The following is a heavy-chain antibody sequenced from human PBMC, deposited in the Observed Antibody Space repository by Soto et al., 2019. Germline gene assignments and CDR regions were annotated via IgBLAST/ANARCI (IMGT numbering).Heavy chain of an antibody. CDR2: IYPGGNT. D-gene: IGHD2-21*01. Sequence: SETLSLTCAVSGGSISSGHYPWTWIRQPPGKGLEWIGYIYPGGNTYYSPSLKSRVTIALDTSKSLASLRLNSVTAADTAVYYCARLVGVAIFPWGQGTLVTVSS. J-gene: IGHJ4*02. CDR3: ARLVGVAIFP. CDR1: GGSISSGHYP. V-gene: IGHV4-30-2*01.